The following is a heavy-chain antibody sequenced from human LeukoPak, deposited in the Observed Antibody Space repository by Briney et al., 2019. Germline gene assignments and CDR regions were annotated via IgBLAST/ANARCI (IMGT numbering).Heavy chain of an antibody. Sequence: PSETLSLTCDVSGGSIDSTNWWNWVRQPPGKGLEWIGEIHHDGRINYNPSLKSRVTLSVDKSKNQFSLRLNSVTAADTAMYYCTRSHDHLWGNYPDYWGQGTLVTVSS. D-gene: IGHD3-16*02. CDR2: IHHDGRI. J-gene: IGHJ4*02. CDR3: TRSHDHLWGNYPDY. CDR1: GGSIDSTNW. V-gene: IGHV4/OR15-8*01.